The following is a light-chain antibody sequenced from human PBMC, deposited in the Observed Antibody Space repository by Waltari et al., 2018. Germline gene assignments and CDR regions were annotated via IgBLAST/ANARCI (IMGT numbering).Light chain of an antibody. CDR3: QQYDNLPPTWT. V-gene: IGKV1-33*01. Sequence: DIQMTQSPSSPYASVIDRVTITSQACQDISNYLNWYQQKPGKAPKLLIYDASNLETGVPSRFSGSGSGTDFTFTISSLQPEDIATYYCQQYDNLPPTWTFGQGTKVEIK. J-gene: IGKJ1*01. CDR2: DAS. CDR1: QDISNY.